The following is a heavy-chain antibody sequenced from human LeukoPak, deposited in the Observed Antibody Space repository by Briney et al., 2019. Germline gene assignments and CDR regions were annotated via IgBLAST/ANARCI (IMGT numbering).Heavy chain of an antibody. D-gene: IGHD3-10*01. CDR2: IYSGGST. CDR1: GFTVSSNY. CDR3: ATDYGSGSYLGY. Sequence: GGSLRLSCAASGFTVSSNYMSWVRQAPGRGLEWVSVIYSGGSTYYADSVKGRFTISRDNSKNTLYLQMNSLRAEDTAVYYCATDYGSGSYLGYWGQGTLVTVSS. J-gene: IGHJ4*02. V-gene: IGHV3-66*01.